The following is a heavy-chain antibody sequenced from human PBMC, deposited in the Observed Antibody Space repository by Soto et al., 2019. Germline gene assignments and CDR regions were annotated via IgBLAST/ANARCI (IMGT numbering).Heavy chain of an antibody. CDR3: AGDSDIVVVPAAIGGFDY. J-gene: IGHJ4*02. CDR1: GYTFTSYA. V-gene: IGHV1-3*01. Sequence: QVQLVQSGAEVKKPGASVKVSCKASGYTFTSYAMHWVRQVPGQRLEWMGWINAGNGNTKYSQKFQGRVTITRDTSASTAYMELSSLRSEDTAVYYCAGDSDIVVVPAAIGGFDYWGQGTLVTVSS. D-gene: IGHD2-2*02. CDR2: INAGNGNT.